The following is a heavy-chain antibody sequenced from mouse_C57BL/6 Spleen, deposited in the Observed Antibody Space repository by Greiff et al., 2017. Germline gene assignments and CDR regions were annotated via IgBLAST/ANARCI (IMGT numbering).Heavy chain of an antibody. CDR3: AKERFYYSNDVEVAMDY. CDR1: GYTFTSYW. V-gene: IGHV1-55*01. Sequence: QVHVKQPGAELVKPGASVKMSCTASGYTFTSYWITWVKQRPGQGLEWIGDIYPGSGSTNYNEKFKSKATLTVDTSSSTAYMQLSSLTSEDSADYYCAKERFYYSNDVEVAMDYWGQGTSVTVSS. CDR2: IYPGSGST. J-gene: IGHJ4*01. D-gene: IGHD2-5*01.